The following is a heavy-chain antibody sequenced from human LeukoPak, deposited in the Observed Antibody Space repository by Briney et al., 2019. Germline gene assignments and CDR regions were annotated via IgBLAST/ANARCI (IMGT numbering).Heavy chain of an antibody. CDR2: ISYSGAT. Sequence: SETLSLTCTLSGGTVTSSTYFWGWIRQPQGKGREGIGSISYSGATYYNPSLKSRVSMSVHTSKNQFSLKLSSVTAADAAVYYCARDGFYYHYYMDVWGEGTTVTVSS. D-gene: IGHD1-14*01. CDR1: GGTVTSSTYF. CDR3: ARDGFYYHYYMDV. J-gene: IGHJ6*03. V-gene: IGHV4-39*07.